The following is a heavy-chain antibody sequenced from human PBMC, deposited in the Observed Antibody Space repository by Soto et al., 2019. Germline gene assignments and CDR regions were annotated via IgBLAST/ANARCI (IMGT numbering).Heavy chain of an antibody. V-gene: IGHV2-5*01. D-gene: IGHD2-21*02. Sequence: SGPTLVNPTQTLTLTCTLSGFSLTTSEVGVGWIRQPPGKALEWLALIYWNDDLRYSPSLRSRLTITKDTSKNQVVLTMTNMDPVDTASYFCARGMGGGNSSYFDLWGQGALVTVSS. J-gene: IGHJ4*02. CDR3: ARGMGGGNSSYFDL. CDR2: IYWNDDL. CDR1: GFSLTTSEVG.